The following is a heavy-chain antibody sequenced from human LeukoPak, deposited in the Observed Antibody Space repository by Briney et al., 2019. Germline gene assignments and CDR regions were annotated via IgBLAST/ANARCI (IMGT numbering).Heavy chain of an antibody. CDR1: GGSISSSSYY. D-gene: IGHD4-17*01. CDR3: ARAPGTTFDY. J-gene: IGHJ4*01. Sequence: SETLSLTCNVSGGSISSSSYYWGWIRQPPGKELEWIRSIYYSGSTYDNPSLKSRVTISVDTAKNQFSLKLSSVTAADTAVYYCARAPGTTFDYWGHGNMVTVSS. V-gene: IGHV4-39*07. CDR2: IYYSGST.